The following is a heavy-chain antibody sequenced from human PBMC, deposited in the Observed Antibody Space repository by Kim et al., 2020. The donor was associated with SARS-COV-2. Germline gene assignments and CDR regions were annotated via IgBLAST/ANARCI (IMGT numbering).Heavy chain of an antibody. CDR1: GYTFTSYY. V-gene: IGHV1-8*01. D-gene: IGHD2-8*02. Sequence: ASVKVSCKASGYTFTSYYMNWVRQATGQGLEWMGWINVDSGNRGYAQKFQDRVTITRNNSVSTAYMELSSLRSEDTAVYYCARAPVRGGSGFDYWGQGTL. CDR2: INVDSGNR. J-gene: IGHJ4*02. CDR3: ARAPVRGGSGFDY.